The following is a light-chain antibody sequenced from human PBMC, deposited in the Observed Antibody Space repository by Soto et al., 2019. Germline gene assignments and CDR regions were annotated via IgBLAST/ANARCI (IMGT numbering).Light chain of an antibody. V-gene: IGKV3-15*01. CDR1: QSVSSN. CDR3: QQYYNWPPVT. CDR2: GAS. J-gene: IGKJ4*01. Sequence: EIVMTQCPATLSVSPRERATLSFRASQSVSSNLAWYKQKPGQAPRLLIYGASTRPTGIPARFSVSGSGTEFTLSITSLQSEDFPLYYYQQYYNWPPVTFGVGTKVEIK.